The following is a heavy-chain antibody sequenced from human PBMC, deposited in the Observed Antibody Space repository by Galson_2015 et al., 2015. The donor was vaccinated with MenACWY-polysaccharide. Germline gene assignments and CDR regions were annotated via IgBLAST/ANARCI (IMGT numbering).Heavy chain of an antibody. V-gene: IGHV3-21*01. D-gene: IGHD4-17*01. Sequence: SLRLSCAASGFTFSSYSMNWVRQAPGKGLEWVSSISSSSSYIYYADSVKGRFTISRDNAKNSLYLQMNSLRAEDTAVYYCARDQRGDYTASDIWGQGTMITVSS. J-gene: IGHJ3*02. CDR3: ARDQRGDYTASDI. CDR2: ISSSSSYI. CDR1: GFTFSSYS.